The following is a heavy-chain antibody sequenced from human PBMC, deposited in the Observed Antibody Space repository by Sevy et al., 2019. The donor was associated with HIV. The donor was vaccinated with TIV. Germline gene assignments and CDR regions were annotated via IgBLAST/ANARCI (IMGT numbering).Heavy chain of an antibody. CDR2: MSSSGSTI. D-gene: IGHD2-15*01. Sequence: GGSLRLYCAASGFTFSDYYMSWIRQAPGKGLVWVSYMSSSGSTIYYADSVKGRFTISRDNAKNSLYLQMNSLRAEVTAVYYCARLGMGYCSGGRCYSRLMDVWGKGTTVTVSS. CDR3: ARLGMGYCSGGRCYSRLMDV. J-gene: IGHJ6*04. V-gene: IGHV3-11*04. CDR1: GFTFSDYY.